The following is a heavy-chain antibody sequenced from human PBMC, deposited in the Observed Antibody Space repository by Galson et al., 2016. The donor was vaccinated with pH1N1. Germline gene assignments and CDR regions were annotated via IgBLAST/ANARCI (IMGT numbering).Heavy chain of an antibody. CDR1: GFNFRSFR. CDR3: VRELLQSALGP. CDR2: ISNDGTKK. D-gene: IGHD2-15*01. V-gene: IGHV3-30-3*01. Sequence: SLRLSCAASGFNFRSFRMHWVRQPPGKGLEWVGVISNDGTKKDYGDSVKGRFSISRENGKKTVYLQLNSLRPEDTAVYFCVRELLQSALGPWGQGVLVAVSS. J-gene: IGHJ5*02.